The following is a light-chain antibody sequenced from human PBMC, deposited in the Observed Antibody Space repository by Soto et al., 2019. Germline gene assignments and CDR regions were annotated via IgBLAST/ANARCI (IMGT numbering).Light chain of an antibody. CDR2: ATS. J-gene: IGKJ4*01. CDR3: QKYNSAPLT. CDR1: QGIAPY. V-gene: IGKV1-27*01. Sequence: DVQMTQSPSSLSAFVGDRVTITCRASQGIAPYLAWFQQKPGKVPELLIYATSTLQSRVPSRFSGSGSGTDFTLTINSLQPEDVGSYYCQKYNSAPLTFGGGTKVEIK.